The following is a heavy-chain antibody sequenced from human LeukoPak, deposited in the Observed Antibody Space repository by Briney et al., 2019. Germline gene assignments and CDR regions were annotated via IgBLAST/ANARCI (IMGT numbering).Heavy chain of an antibody. CDR2: INHSGST. Sequence: SETLSLTCAVYGGSFSGYYWSWIRQPPGKGLEWIGEINHSGSTNYNPSLKSRVTISVDTSKNQFSLKLSSVTAADTAVYYCARDGGREYFDYWGQGTLVTVSS. CDR3: ARDGGREYFDY. J-gene: IGHJ4*02. V-gene: IGHV4-34*01. D-gene: IGHD3-16*01. CDR1: GGSFSGYY.